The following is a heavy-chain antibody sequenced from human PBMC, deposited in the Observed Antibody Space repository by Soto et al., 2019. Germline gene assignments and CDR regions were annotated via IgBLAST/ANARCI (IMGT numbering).Heavy chain of an antibody. V-gene: IGHV4-39*01. CDR3: GRVVEGATRHTDFDS. CDR2: IYYSGGA. CDR1: GVSIHNSHSF. D-gene: IGHD2-15*01. J-gene: IGHJ5*01. Sequence: SETLSLTCAVSGVSIHNSHSFWGWIRQPPGKGLEFIGSIYYSGGANYNPSLKSRVAISLDTSKNQFSLTVNSVTAADTAIYYCGRVVEGATRHTDFDSWGQGTLVTVSS.